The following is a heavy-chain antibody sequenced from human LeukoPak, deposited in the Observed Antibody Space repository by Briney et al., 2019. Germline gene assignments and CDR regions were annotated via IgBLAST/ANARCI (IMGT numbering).Heavy chain of an antibody. Sequence: GGSLRLSCAASGFMFSNYWMHWVRQAPGKGLEWVSYISSSGSSIYYADSVKGRFTISRDNAKSSLYLQMNSLRAEDTAVYYCAGTEYSTSFGWFDPWGQGTLVTVSS. CDR3: AGTEYSTSFGWFDP. V-gene: IGHV3-11*01. D-gene: IGHD2/OR15-2a*01. CDR1: GFMFSNYW. J-gene: IGHJ5*02. CDR2: ISSSGSSI.